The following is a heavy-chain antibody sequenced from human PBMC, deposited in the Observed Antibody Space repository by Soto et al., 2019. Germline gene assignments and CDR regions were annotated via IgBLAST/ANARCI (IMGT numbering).Heavy chain of an antibody. V-gene: IGHV3-43*01. Sequence: GGSLRLSCAASGFTFDDYTMHWVRQAPGKGLEWVSLISWDGGSTYYADSVKGRFTISRDNSKNSLYLQMNSLRTEDTALYYCAKGSAATLSYFDYWGQGTLVTVSS. CDR1: GFTFDDYT. CDR2: ISWDGGST. CDR3: AKGSAATLSYFDY. J-gene: IGHJ4*02. D-gene: IGHD2-15*01.